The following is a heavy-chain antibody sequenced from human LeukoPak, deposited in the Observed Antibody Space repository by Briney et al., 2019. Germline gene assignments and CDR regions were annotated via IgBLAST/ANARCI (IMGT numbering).Heavy chain of an antibody. Sequence: ASVRVSCKASGYTFTSYGISWVRQAPGQGLEWMGWISAYNGNTNYAQKLQGRVTMTTDTSTSTAYMELRSLRSDDTAVYYCARVRSYYDSSAYDYWGQGTLVTVSS. D-gene: IGHD3-22*01. CDR1: GYTFTSYG. CDR2: ISAYNGNT. V-gene: IGHV1-18*01. CDR3: ARVRSYYDSSAYDY. J-gene: IGHJ4*02.